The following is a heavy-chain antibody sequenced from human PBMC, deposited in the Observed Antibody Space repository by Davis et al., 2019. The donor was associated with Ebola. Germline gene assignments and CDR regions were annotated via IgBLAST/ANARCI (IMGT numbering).Heavy chain of an antibody. CDR1: GFTFSSYA. V-gene: IGHV3-23*01. J-gene: IGHJ4*02. Sequence: PSETLSLTCAASGFTFSSYAMSWVRQAPGKGLEWVSAISGSGGSTYYADSVKGRFTISRDNSKNTLYLQMNSLRAEDTAVYYCAKDLRTAAVFDYWGQGTLVTVSS. CDR2: ISGSGGST. D-gene: IGHD2-15*01. CDR3: AKDLRTAAVFDY.